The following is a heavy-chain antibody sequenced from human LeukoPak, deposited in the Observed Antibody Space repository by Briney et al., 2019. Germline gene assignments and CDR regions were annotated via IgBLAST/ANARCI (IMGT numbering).Heavy chain of an antibody. CDR2: INPSGGTT. V-gene: IGHV1-46*01. D-gene: IGHD5-18*01. CDR1: GYTFTSYY. Sequence: ASVKVSCKASGYTFTSYYMHWVRQAPGQGLEWMGIINPSGGTTSYAQKFQGRVTMTRDTSTSTVYMELSSLRSEDTAVYYCAREDVDTAMVYYYYGMGVWGQGTTVTVSS. CDR3: AREDVDTAMVYYYYGMGV. J-gene: IGHJ6*02.